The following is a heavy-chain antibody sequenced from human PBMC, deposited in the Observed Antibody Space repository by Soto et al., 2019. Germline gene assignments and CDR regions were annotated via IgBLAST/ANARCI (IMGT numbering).Heavy chain of an antibody. Sequence: SPPKLGNPKQTLTLTCTFSGFSLNNKGVCVGWILQPPGKALEWLALIYWDDDKRYSPSLKSRLTITKDTSKNQVVLTMTNMDPVDTATYYCAHSPGYSYGSHWGQGTLVTVS. J-gene: IGHJ4*02. CDR3: AHSPGYSYGSH. V-gene: IGHV2-5*02. D-gene: IGHD5-18*01. CDR2: IYWDDDK. CDR1: GFSLNNKGVC.